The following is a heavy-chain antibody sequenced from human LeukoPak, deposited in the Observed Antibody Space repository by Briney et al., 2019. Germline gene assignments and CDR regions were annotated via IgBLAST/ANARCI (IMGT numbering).Heavy chain of an antibody. CDR2: ISSSSSYI. J-gene: IGHJ4*02. CDR3: ARRRTLYDFWSGFDY. V-gene: IGHV3-21*01. D-gene: IGHD3-3*01. CDR1: GFTFSSYS. Sequence: PGGSLRLSCAASGFTFSSYSMNWVRQAPGKGLEWVSSISSSSSYIYYADSVKGRFTISRDNAKNSLYLQMNSLRAEDTAVYYCARRRTLYDFWSGFDYWGQGTLVTVSS.